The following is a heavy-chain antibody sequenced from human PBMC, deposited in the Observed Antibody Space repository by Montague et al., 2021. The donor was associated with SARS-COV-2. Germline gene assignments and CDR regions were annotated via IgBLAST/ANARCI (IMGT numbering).Heavy chain of an antibody. CDR3: ARSRFVVVPAAMSFGHSYFDH. CDR2: AYHNGST. D-gene: IGHD2-2*01. V-gene: IGHV4-59*01. CDR1: GXSIGTNY. Sequence: SETLSLTCSVSGXSIGTNYWSWIRQPPGGGLEWIGYAYHNGSTNYNPSLRCRVTMSLDTSKNQFSLNVTSVTAADTAVYHCARSRFVVVPAAMSFGHSYFDHWGQGRLVTVSS. J-gene: IGHJ5*02.